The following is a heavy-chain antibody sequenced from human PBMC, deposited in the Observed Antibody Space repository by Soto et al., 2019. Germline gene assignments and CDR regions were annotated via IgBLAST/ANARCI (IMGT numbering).Heavy chain of an antibody. V-gene: IGHV1-2*02. CDR2: INPDSGIT. Sequence: ASVKVSCKASGYTFTASYIHWLRQAPGQGLEWMGWINPDSGITNYARKFQGRVTLTGDTSISTAYMELNTLKSDDSALYYCVRDTGRSLASVRFDNWGQGTLVTVSS. CDR3: VRDTGRSLASVRFDN. D-gene: IGHD1-1*01. CDR1: GYTFTASY. J-gene: IGHJ4*02.